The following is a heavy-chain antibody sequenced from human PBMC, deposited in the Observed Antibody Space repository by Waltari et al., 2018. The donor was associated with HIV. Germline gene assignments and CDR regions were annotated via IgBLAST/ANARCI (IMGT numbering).Heavy chain of an antibody. V-gene: IGHV1-69*01. CDR3: ARERQYQLLRGRFDP. CDR1: GGTFSSYA. J-gene: IGHJ5*02. CDR2: IIPIFGTA. Sequence: QVQLVQSGAEVKKPGSSVKVSCKASGGTFSSYAISWARQPPGQGLEWMGGIIPIFGTANYAQKFQGRVTITADESTSTAYMELSSLRSEDTAVYYCARERQYQLLRGRFDPWGQGTLVTVSS. D-gene: IGHD2-2*01.